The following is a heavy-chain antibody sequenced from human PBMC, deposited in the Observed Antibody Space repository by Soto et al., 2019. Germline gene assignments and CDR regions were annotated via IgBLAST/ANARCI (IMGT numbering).Heavy chain of an antibody. CDR1: GYTFTNYW. Sequence: PGESLKISCKGSGYTFTNYWIGWGLQMPGKGLEWMGIIYPGDSDTKYNPSFQGQVTISADKSITTTYLQWSSLKASDTAIYYCAASIFYYGMDVWGQGTTVTVSS. CDR3: AASIFYYGMDV. J-gene: IGHJ6*02. V-gene: IGHV5-51*01. CDR2: IYPGDSDT.